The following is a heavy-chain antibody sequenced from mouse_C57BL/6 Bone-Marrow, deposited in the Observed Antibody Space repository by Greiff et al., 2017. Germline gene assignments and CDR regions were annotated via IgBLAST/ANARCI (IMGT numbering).Heavy chain of an antibody. J-gene: IGHJ3*01. Sequence: VQLKQSGPELVKPGASVKISCKASGYSFTGYYMNWVKQSPEKSLEWIGEINPSTGGTTYNQKFKAKATLTVDKSSSTAYMQLKSLTSEDSAVYYCARKGGALTTVVEGGFAYWGQGTLVTVSA. V-gene: IGHV1-42*01. CDR3: ARKGGALTTVVEGGFAY. D-gene: IGHD1-1*01. CDR2: INPSTGGT. CDR1: GYSFTGYY.